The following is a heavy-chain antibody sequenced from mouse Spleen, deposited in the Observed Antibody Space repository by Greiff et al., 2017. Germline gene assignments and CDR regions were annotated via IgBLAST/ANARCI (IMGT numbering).Heavy chain of an antibody. CDR1: GYTFTSYW. J-gene: IGHJ2*01. V-gene: IGHV1-52*01. D-gene: IGHD4-1*01. Sequence: VQLQQPGAELVRPGSSVKLSCKASGYTFTSYWMHWVKQRPIQGLEWIGNIDPSDSETHYNQKFKDKATLTVDKSSSTAYMQLSSLTSEDSAVYYCARRLTGDYFDYWGQGTTLTVSS. CDR3: ARRLTGDYFDY. CDR2: IDPSDSET.